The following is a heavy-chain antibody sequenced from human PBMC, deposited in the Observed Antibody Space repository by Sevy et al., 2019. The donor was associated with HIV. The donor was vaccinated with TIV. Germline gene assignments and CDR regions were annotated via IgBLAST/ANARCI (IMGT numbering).Heavy chain of an antibody. J-gene: IGHJ6*03. CDR2: ISGSGTRT. Sequence: GGSQRLSCAVSGFSFDSYGMTWVRQAPGKGLEWVSGISGSGTRTYYADSVKGRFSISRDNSKNRLYLQMNSLRSEDTALYFCAKGGGGHYDPDEIGYYFYYYNMDVWGKGTTVTVSS. CDR1: GFSFDSYG. D-gene: IGHD3-22*01. V-gene: IGHV3-23*01. CDR3: AKGGGGHYDPDEIGYYFYYYNMDV.